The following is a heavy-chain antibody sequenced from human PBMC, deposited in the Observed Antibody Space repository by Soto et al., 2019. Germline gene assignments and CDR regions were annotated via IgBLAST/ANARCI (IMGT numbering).Heavy chain of an antibody. V-gene: IGHV3-23*01. Sequence: EVQLLESGGGLVQPGGSLRLSCAASGFTFSAFTMTWVRQAQGKGLQWVSGISAAGDYTYYADSVEGRFTLSRDNSKKTLSLQMSSLRVDDTAIYFCARTGSTGWWNFDYWGQGTLVTVSS. CDR1: GFTFSAFT. CDR3: ARTGSTGWWNFDY. D-gene: IGHD6-13*01. J-gene: IGHJ4*02. CDR2: ISAAGDYT.